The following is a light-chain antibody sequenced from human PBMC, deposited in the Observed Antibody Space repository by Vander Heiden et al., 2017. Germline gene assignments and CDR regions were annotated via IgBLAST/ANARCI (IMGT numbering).Light chain of an antibody. CDR3: SSYTSSSVVV. J-gene: IGLJ2*01. CDR1: SSDVGRYNY. Sequence: QSALTQPAPVSGSPGQSITISCTGTSSDVGRYNYVSWYQQHPGKAPKLMIYDVSNRPSGVSNRFSGSKSGNTASLTISGLQAEDEADYYCSSYTSSSVVVFGGGTKVTVL. CDR2: DVS. V-gene: IGLV2-14*01.